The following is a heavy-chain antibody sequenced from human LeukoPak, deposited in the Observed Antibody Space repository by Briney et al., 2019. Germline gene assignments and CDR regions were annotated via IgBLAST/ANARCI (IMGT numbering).Heavy chain of an antibody. CDR3: AXXXXXXXXXGYYYGMDV. J-gene: IGHJ6*02. CDR2: IYYSGST. Sequence: SETLSLTCTVSGGSISSYYWSWIRQPPGKGLEWIGYIYYSGSTNYNPSLKSRVTISVDTSKNQFSLKLSSVTAADTAVYYCAXXXXXXXXXGYYYGMDVWGQGTTVTVS. CDR1: GGSISSYY. V-gene: IGHV4-59*01.